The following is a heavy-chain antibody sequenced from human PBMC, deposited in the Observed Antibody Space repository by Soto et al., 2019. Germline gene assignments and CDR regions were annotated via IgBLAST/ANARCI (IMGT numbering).Heavy chain of an antibody. CDR3: APYCSSPSCYSAFDI. V-gene: IGHV1-8*01. J-gene: IGHJ3*02. CDR2: MNPNSGYT. Sequence: ASVKVSCKASGYTFTSYDINWVRQATGQGLEWMGWMNPNSGYTGYAQKFQGRVTMTRNTSISTAYMELSSLRSEDTAVYYCAPYCSSPSCYSAFDIWGQGTMVTFS. D-gene: IGHD2-2*02. CDR1: GYTFTSYD.